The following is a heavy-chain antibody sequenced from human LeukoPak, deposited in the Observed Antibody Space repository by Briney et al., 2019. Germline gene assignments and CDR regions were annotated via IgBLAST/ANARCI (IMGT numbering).Heavy chain of an antibody. CDR2: ISAYNGKT. CDR1: GYSFTSYG. CDR3: ARDLGDYVWGSYRTGYMDV. J-gene: IGHJ6*03. D-gene: IGHD3-16*02. Sequence: EASVKVSCKASGYSFTSYGLNWVRQAPGQGLEWMGWISAYNGKTFYAEKFQGRVTMTRDTSTNTAYMELRSLGSGDTAVYYCARDLGDYVWGSYRTGYMDVWGKGTTVTISS. V-gene: IGHV1-18*01.